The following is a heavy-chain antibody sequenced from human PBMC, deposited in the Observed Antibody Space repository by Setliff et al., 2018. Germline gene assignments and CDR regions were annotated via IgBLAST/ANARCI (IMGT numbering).Heavy chain of an antibody. CDR1: GGSISSGGYS. Sequence: PSETLSLTCAVSGGSISSGGYSWSWIRQPPGKGLEWIGYIYHSGSTYYNPSLKSRVTISVDRSKNQFSLKLSSVTAADTAVYYCARVLSYYYDSSGYSGWFDPWGQGTLVTVS. J-gene: IGHJ5*02. CDR3: ARVLSYYYDSSGYSGWFDP. CDR2: IYHSGST. V-gene: IGHV4-30-2*01. D-gene: IGHD3-22*01.